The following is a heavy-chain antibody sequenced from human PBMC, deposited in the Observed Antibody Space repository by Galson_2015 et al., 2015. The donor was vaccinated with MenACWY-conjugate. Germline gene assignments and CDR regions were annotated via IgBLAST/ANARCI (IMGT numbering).Heavy chain of an antibody. Sequence: SLRLSCAASGFTFSSYSMNWVRQAPGKGLEWVSYISSSSSTIYYADSVKGRFTISRDNAKNSLYLQMNSLRDEDTAVYYCARSVDYWGDYYYYGMDVWGQGTTVTVSS. V-gene: IGHV3-48*02. CDR3: ARSVDYWGDYYYYGMDV. J-gene: IGHJ6*02. CDR2: ISSSSSTI. CDR1: GFTFSSYS. D-gene: IGHD7-27*01.